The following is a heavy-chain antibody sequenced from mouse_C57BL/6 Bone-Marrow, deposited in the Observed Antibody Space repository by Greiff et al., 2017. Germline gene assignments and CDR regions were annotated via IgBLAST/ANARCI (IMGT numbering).Heavy chain of an antibody. CDR1: GYAFSSYW. CDR2: IYPGDGDT. Sequence: QVTLKVSGAELVKPGASVKISCKASGYAFSSYWMNWVKQRPGKGLEWIGQIYPGDGDTNYNGKFKGKATLTADKSSSTAYMQLSSLTSEDSAVYFCARGATVVASGYFDYWGQGTTLTVSS. D-gene: IGHD1-1*01. V-gene: IGHV1-80*01. J-gene: IGHJ2*01. CDR3: ARGATVVASGYFDY.